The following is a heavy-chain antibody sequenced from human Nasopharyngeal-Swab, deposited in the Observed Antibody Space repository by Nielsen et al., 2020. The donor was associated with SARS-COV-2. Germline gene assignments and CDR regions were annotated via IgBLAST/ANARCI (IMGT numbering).Heavy chain of an antibody. Sequence: WIRQPPGKGLEWVSSIGSSSSYIYYADSVKGRFTISRDNAKNSPYLQMNSLRAEDTAVYYCARDKSVRNWGQGTLVTVSS. V-gene: IGHV3-21*01. CDR2: IGSSSSYI. D-gene: IGHD3-22*01. J-gene: IGHJ4*02. CDR3: ARDKSVRN.